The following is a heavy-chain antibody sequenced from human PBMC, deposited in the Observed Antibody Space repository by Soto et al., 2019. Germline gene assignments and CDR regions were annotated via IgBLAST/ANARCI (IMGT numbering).Heavy chain of an antibody. Sequence: ASVKVSCKASGYTFTSYDINWVLQATGQGLEWMGWMNPNSGNTGYAQKFQGRVTMTRNTSISTAYMELSSLRSEDTAVYYCARRIVAANANWFEPWGQGTLVTGSS. D-gene: IGHD2-15*01. CDR2: MNPNSGNT. CDR3: ARRIVAANANWFEP. J-gene: IGHJ5*02. V-gene: IGHV1-8*01. CDR1: GYTFTSYD.